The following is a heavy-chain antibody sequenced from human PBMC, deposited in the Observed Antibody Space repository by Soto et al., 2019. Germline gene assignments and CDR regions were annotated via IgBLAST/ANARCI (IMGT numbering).Heavy chain of an antibody. CDR1: GYTFTSYG. Sequence: QVRLVQSGAEVKKPGASVKVSCKASGYTFTSYGISWVRQAPGQGLEWMGWISAYNGNINYAQKLQGRVTMTTDTSTSTAYMELRSLRSDDTGVYYCARDVTRIVVVPAAFGPNFPYYYYYIDGWGKGTTVTVSS. CDR2: ISAYNGNI. CDR3: ARDVTRIVVVPAAFGPNFPYYYYYIDG. V-gene: IGHV1-18*01. D-gene: IGHD2-2*01. J-gene: IGHJ6*03.